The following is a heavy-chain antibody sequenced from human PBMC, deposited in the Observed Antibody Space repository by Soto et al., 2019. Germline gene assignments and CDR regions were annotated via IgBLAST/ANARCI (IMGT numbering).Heavy chain of an antibody. Sequence: QVQLQESGPGLVKPSQTLSLTCTVSGGSISSGGYYWSWIRQHPGKGLEWIGYIYYSGSTYYNPSLKSRVTISVDTAKNHFSLKLSSVTAADTAVYYCARLPLQYYYYMDVWGKGTTVTVSS. CDR2: IYYSGST. J-gene: IGHJ6*03. CDR1: GGSISSGGYY. CDR3: ARLPLQYYYYMDV. D-gene: IGHD4-4*01. V-gene: IGHV4-31*03.